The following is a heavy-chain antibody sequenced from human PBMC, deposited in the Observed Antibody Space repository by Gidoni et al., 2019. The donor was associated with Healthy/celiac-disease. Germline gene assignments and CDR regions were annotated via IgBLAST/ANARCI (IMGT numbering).Heavy chain of an antibody. CDR1: GGSISSYY. CDR3: ASLTPGIAAPFHP. V-gene: IGHV4-59*08. D-gene: IGHD6-13*01. J-gene: IGHJ5*02. Sequence: QVQLQESGPGLVKPSETLSLTCTVSGGSISSYYWSWIRQPPGKGLELIGYIYYSWSPNYHPPLKSRVTISVDTSKNQFSLKLSPFTAADPAVYYCASLTPGIAAPFHPWGQGTPVPVSS. CDR2: IYYSWSP.